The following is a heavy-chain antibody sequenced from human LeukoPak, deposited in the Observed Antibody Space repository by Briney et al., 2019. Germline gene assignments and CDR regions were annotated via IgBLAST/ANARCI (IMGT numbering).Heavy chain of an antibody. Sequence: GGSLRLSCAASGFTFSSYSMNWVRQAPGKGLEWVSSISTSSSYIYYADSLKGRFTISRDNAKNSLYLQMNSLRAEDTAVYYCASDLSVRPGAWGQGTMVTVSS. J-gene: IGHJ3*01. CDR2: ISTSSSYI. D-gene: IGHD2-8*01. CDR3: ASDLSVRPGA. V-gene: IGHV3-21*01. CDR1: GFTFSSYS.